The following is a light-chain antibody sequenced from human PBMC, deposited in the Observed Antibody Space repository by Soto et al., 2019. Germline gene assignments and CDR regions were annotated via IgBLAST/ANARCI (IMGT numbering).Light chain of an antibody. CDR2: EVY. V-gene: IGLV2-8*01. Sequence: QSALTQPPSASGSPGQSVTISCTGTSSDIGGYNFVSWYQQHPGKAPRLIIYEVYKRPSGVPNRFSGSKSGNTASLTVSGLQAEDEADYYCSSDGGSNNPFAFGGGTKLTVL. CDR1: SSDIGGYNF. J-gene: IGLJ2*01. CDR3: SSDGGSNNPFA.